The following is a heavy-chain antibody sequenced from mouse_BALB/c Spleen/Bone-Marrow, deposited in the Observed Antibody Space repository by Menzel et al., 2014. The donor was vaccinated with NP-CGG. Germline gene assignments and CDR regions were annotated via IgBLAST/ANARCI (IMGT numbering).Heavy chain of an antibody. Sequence: EVKLMESGGGLVKPGGSLKLSCAASGFTFSDYYMYWVRQTPEKRLGWVATISDGGSYTYYPDSVKGRFTISRDNAKNNLYLQMSSLKSEDTAMYYCARVVTTATLYWYFDVWGAGTTVTVSS. CDR3: ARVVTTATLYWYFDV. CDR2: ISDGGSYT. J-gene: IGHJ1*01. D-gene: IGHD1-2*01. CDR1: GFTFSDYY. V-gene: IGHV5-4*02.